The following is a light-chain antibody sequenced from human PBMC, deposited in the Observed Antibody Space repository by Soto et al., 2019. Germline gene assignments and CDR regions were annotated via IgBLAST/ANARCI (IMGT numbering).Light chain of an antibody. Sequence: QSVLTQPASVSGSPGQSITISCKGTSSDVGGYNYVSWYQHHPGKAPKLMIFEVSNRPSGVSNRFSGSKSGNTASLTISGLQAEDEADYYCSSYTSISTAVFGTGTKLTVL. CDR3: SSYTSISTAV. J-gene: IGLJ1*01. CDR1: SSDVGGYNY. V-gene: IGLV2-14*01. CDR2: EVS.